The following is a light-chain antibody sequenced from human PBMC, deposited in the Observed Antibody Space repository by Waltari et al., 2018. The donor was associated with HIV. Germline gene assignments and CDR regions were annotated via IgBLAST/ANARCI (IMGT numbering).Light chain of an antibody. Sequence: QTALTQPASVSGSPGQSITISCTGTSSDVGAYNLVSWYQQHPGKAPRLIIYDVRERPAGFSNRFTGSKSGNTASLTISGLQAEDEADYYCCSYVSEIVPCVFGGGTKLTVL. CDR3: CSYVSEIVPCV. J-gene: IGLJ3*02. CDR2: DVR. CDR1: SSDVGAYNL. V-gene: IGLV2-23*02.